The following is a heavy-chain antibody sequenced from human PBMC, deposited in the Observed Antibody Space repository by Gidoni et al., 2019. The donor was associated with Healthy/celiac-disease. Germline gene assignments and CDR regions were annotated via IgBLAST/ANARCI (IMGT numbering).Heavy chain of an antibody. D-gene: IGHD3-10*01. J-gene: IGHJ3*02. V-gene: IGHV4-59*01. CDR3: ARARGWHDAFDI. CDR1: GGSISSYY. CDR2: IYYSGST. Sequence: QVQLQESGPGLVKPSETLSLTCTVSGGSISSYYWSWIRQPPGKGLEWIGYIYYSGSTNYNPSLKSRVTISVDTSKNQFSLKLSSVTAADTAVYYCARARGWHDAFDIWGQGTMVTVSS.